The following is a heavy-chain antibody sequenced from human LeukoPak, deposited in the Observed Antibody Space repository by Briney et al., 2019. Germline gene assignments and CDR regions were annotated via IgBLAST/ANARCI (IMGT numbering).Heavy chain of an antibody. CDR1: GGSISSYY. Sequence: SETLSLTCTVSGGSISSYYWSWIRQPPGKGLEWIGYIYYSGSTNYNPSLKSRVTISVDTSKNQFSLKLSSVTAADTAVYYCASRFTSHDAFDIWGQGTMVTVSS. CDR2: IYYSGST. V-gene: IGHV4-59*01. D-gene: IGHD3-10*01. CDR3: ASRFTSHDAFDI. J-gene: IGHJ3*02.